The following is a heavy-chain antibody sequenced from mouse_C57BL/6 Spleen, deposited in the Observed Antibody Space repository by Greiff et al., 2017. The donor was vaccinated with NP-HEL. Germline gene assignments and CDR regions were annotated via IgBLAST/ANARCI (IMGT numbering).Heavy chain of an antibody. CDR3: VRYMYYGNYAMDD. J-gene: IGHJ4*01. CDR1: GYTFTSYW. V-gene: IGHV1-69*01. D-gene: IGHD1-1*01. Sequence: QVQLQQSGAELVMPGASVKLSCKASGYTFTSYWMHWVKQRPGQGLEWIGEIDPSDSYTNYNQKFKGKSTLTVDKSSSTAYMQLSSLTSEDSAVYYCVRYMYYGNYAMDDWGQGTSVTVSS. CDR2: IDPSDSYT.